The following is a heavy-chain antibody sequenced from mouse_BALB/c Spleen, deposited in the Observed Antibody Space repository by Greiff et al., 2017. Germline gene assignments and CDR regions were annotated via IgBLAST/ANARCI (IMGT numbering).Heavy chain of an antibody. J-gene: IGHJ3*01. CDR3: ARKGDDYGHGGFAY. CDR1: GFSLSRYS. D-gene: IGHD2-2*01. CDR2: IWGGGST. V-gene: IGHV2-6-4*01. Sequence: MKLVESGPGLVAPSQSLSITCTVSGFSLSRYSVHWVRQPPGKGLEWLGMIWGGGSTDYNSALKSRLSISKDNSKSQVFLKMNSLQTDDTAMYYCARKGDDYGHGGFAYWGQGTLVTVSA.